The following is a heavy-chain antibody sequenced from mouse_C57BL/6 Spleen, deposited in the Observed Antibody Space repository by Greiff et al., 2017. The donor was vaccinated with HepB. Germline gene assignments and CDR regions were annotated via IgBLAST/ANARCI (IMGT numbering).Heavy chain of an antibody. V-gene: IGHV5-17*01. D-gene: IGHD3-2*02. CDR3: ARSLLDSSGRDY. Sequence: EVKLMESGGGLVKPGGSLKLSCAASGFTFSDYGMHWVRQAPEKGLEWVAYISSGSSTIYYADTVKGRFTISRDNAKNTLFLQMTSLRSEDTAMYYCARSLLDSSGRDYWGQGTTLTVSS. CDR2: ISSGSSTI. J-gene: IGHJ2*01. CDR1: GFTFSDYG.